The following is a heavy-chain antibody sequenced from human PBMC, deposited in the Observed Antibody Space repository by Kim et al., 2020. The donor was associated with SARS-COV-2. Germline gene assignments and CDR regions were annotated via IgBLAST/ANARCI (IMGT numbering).Heavy chain of an antibody. V-gene: IGHV5-51*01. CDR3: ARRTVAGTWNWFDP. J-gene: IGHJ5*02. Sequence: SPPFQGQVTIAADTSISTAYLQWSSLKASDTAMYYCARRTVAGTWNWFDPWGQGTLVTVSS. D-gene: IGHD6-19*01.